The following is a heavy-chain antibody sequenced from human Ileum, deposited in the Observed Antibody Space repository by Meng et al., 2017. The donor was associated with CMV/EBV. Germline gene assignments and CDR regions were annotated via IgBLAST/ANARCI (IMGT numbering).Heavy chain of an antibody. D-gene: IGHD3-3*01. CDR2: INHSGNT. CDR1: GGSFSGYY. J-gene: IGHJ4*02. CDR3: AGGLGVGGYFYY. V-gene: IGHV4-34*01. Sequence: LTCAVYGGSFSGYYWSWIRQAPGKGLEWIGEINHSGNTNYNPSLKSRVTISVDTSKNQFSLKLSSVTAADTAVYYCAGGLGVGGYFYYWGQGTLVTVSS.